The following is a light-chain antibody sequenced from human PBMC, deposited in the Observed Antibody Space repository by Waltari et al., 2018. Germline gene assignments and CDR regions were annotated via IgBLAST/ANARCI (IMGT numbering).Light chain of an antibody. J-gene: IGLJ2*01. V-gene: IGLV1-40*01. CDR2: GSS. Sequence: DQVPGTAPRRRIYGSSNRRAGVPDRVSGSKSGTSASLAITGLQAEDEADYYCQSYDSSLSGVFGGGTKLTVL. CDR3: QSYDSSLSGV.